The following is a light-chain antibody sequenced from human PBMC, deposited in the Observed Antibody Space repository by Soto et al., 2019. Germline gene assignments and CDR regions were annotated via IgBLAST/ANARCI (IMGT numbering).Light chain of an antibody. CDR2: EVR. J-gene: IGLJ1*01. V-gene: IGLV2-14*01. Sequence: QSVLTQPASVSGSPGQSITISCTGTTSDVGGYDYVSWYQQHPGKAPKLLIFEVRNLPSGVSSRFSGSRSANSASLTISGLQAEDEADYYCSSFTTSSTYVFGTGTKLTVL. CDR3: SSFTTSSTYV. CDR1: TSDVGGYDY.